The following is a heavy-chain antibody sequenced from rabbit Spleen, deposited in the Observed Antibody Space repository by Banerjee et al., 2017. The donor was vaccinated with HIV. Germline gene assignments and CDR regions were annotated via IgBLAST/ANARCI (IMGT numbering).Heavy chain of an antibody. J-gene: IGHJ6*01. D-gene: IGHD8-1*01. CDR1: GFSFSSSYY. CDR2: IYTNGGST. Sequence: QSLEESGGDLVKPGASLTLTCTASGFSFSSSYYMCWVRQAPGKGLEWIACIYTNGGSTYYASWAKGRFTISKTSSTTVTLQMTSLTAADTATYFCARDAGTSFSTYGMDLWGPGTLVTVS. CDR3: ARDAGTSFSTYGMDL. V-gene: IGHV1S40*01.